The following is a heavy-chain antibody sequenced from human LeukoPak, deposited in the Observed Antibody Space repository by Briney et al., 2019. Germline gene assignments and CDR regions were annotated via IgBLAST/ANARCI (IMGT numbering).Heavy chain of an antibody. CDR3: AKDRDSSGYYYGADAFDI. CDR1: GFTFSSYG. V-gene: IGHV3-30*18. J-gene: IGHJ3*02. D-gene: IGHD3-22*01. Sequence: GGSLRLSCAASGFTFSSYGMHWVRQAPGKGLEWVAVISYDGSNKYYADSVKGRFTISRDNSKNTLYLQMNSLRAEDTAVYYCAKDRDSSGYYYGADAFDIWGQGTMVTVSS. CDR2: ISYDGSNK.